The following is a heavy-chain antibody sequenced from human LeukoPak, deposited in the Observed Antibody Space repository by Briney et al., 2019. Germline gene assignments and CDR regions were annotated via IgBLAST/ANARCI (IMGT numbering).Heavy chain of an antibody. CDR2: ISSSSSTI. Sequence: PGGSLRLSCAASGFTFSSYEMNWVRQAPGKGLEWVSYISSSSSTIYYADSVKGRFTISRDNAKNSLYLQMNSLRDEDTAVYYCARGLLWFGELLANAFDIWGQGTMVTVSS. CDR1: GFTFSSYE. V-gene: IGHV3-48*03. D-gene: IGHD3-10*01. J-gene: IGHJ3*02. CDR3: ARGLLWFGELLANAFDI.